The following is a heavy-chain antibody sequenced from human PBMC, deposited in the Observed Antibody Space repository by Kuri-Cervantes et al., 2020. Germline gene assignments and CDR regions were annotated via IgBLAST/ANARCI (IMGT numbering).Heavy chain of an antibody. CDR3: AKDQWRFLEWYYYGMDV. CDR2: ISYDGSNK. D-gene: IGHD3-3*01. J-gene: IGHJ6*02. Sequence: GESLKISCAASGFTFSSYGMHWVRQAPGKGLEWVAVISYDGSNKYYADSVKGRFTISRDNSKNTLYLQMNSLRAEDTAVYYCAKDQWRFLEWYYYGMDVWGQGTTVTVSS. CDR1: GFTFSSYG. V-gene: IGHV3-30*18.